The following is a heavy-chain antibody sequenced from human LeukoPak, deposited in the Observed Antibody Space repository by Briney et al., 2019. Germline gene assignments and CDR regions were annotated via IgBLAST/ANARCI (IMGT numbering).Heavy chain of an antibody. CDR1: GFTFDDYA. Sequence: PGRSLRLSCAASGFTFDDYAMHWVRQAPGKGLEWVSGISWNSGSIGYADSVKGRFTISRDNAENSLYLQMNSLRAEDMALYYCAEDLAGGDSSGYTLPDYWGQGTLVTVSS. J-gene: IGHJ4*02. D-gene: IGHD3-22*01. CDR3: AEDLAGGDSSGYTLPDY. V-gene: IGHV3-9*03. CDR2: ISWNSGSI.